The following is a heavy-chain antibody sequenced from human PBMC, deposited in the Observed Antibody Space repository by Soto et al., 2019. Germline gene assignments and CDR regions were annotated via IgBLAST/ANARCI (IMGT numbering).Heavy chain of an antibody. CDR3: ARDKVVAAHYYYYGMDV. J-gene: IGHJ6*02. Sequence: QVQLVQSGAEVKKPGSSVKVSCKASGGTFSSYAISWVRQAPGQGLEWMGGIIPIFGTANYAQKFQGRVTITADESTSTAYMEVCSLRSEDTAVYYCARDKVVAAHYYYYGMDVWGQGTTVTVSS. V-gene: IGHV1-69*01. D-gene: IGHD2-15*01. CDR1: GGTFSSYA. CDR2: IIPIFGTA.